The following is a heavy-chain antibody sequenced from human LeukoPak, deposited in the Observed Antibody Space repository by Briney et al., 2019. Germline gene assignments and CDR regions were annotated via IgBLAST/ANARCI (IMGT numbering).Heavy chain of an antibody. D-gene: IGHD3-22*01. V-gene: IGHV3-15*01. CDR2: IKSRSEGGTT. CDR3: TTGRRKTYYYDSCGWD. CDR1: GFSFSNAW. J-gene: IGHJ4*02. Sequence: GGSLRLSCAASGFSFSNAWMSWVRQAPGKGLEWVGRIKSRSEGGTTDYAAPVKGRFTISRDDSRNTLYLQMNSLKNDDTAVYYCTTGRRKTYYYDSCGWDWGQGTLVTVSS.